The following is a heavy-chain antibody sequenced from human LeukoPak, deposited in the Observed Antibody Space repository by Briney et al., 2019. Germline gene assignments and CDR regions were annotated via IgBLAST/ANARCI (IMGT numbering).Heavy chain of an antibody. J-gene: IGHJ3*02. CDR1: GGSISSSSYY. Sequence: PSETLSLTCTVSGGSISSSSYYWGWIRQPPGKGLEWIGSTYYSGSTYYNPSLESRVTISVDTSKNQFSLKLSSVTAADTAVYYCARLRAFDIWGQGTMVTVSS. V-gene: IGHV4-39*01. CDR2: TYYSGST. CDR3: ARLRAFDI.